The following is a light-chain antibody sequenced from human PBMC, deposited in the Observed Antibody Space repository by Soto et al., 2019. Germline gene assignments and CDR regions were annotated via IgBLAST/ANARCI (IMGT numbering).Light chain of an antibody. V-gene: IGKV3-20*01. CDR3: QQYESSVT. Sequence: EIVLTQSPGSLSLSPGEGATLSCRASQSVSSSFFAWYQQKPGQAPNLLIYGASRRATGVPDRFSGSGSGTDFTLSISRLEPEDFAVYYCQQYESSVTFGQGTKVEIK. J-gene: IGKJ1*01. CDR2: GAS. CDR1: QSVSSSF.